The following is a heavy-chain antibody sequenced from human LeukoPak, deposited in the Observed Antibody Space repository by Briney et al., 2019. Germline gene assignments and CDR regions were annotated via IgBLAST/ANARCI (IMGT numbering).Heavy chain of an antibody. CDR2: ISGSGGST. CDR3: AKAGKSMVRGVILSY. CDR1: GFTFSSFA. D-gene: IGHD3-10*01. Sequence: GGSLRLSCAASGFTFSSFAMNWVRQAPGKGLEWVSAISGSGGSTYYADSVKGRFTISRDNSKNTLYLQMNSLRAEDTAVYYCAKAGKSMVRGVILSYWGQGTLVTVSS. V-gene: IGHV3-23*01. J-gene: IGHJ4*02.